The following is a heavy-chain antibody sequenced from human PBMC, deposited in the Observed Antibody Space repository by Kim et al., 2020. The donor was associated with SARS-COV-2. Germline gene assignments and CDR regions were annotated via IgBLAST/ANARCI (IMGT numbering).Heavy chain of an antibody. CDR1: GFTFSSYG. CDR3: ARDCSSSWYLGLPTSNWFDP. J-gene: IGHJ5*02. D-gene: IGHD6-13*01. Sequence: GGSLRLSCAASGFTFSSYGMHWVRQAPGKGLEWVAVIWYDGSNKYYADSVKGRFTISRDNSKNTLYLQMNSLRAEDTAVYYCARDCSSSWYLGLPTSNWFDPWGQGTLVTVSS. V-gene: IGHV3-33*01. CDR2: IWYDGSNK.